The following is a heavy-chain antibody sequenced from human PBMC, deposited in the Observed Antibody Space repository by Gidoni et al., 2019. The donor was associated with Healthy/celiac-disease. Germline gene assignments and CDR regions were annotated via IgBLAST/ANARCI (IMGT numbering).Heavy chain of an antibody. D-gene: IGHD6-13*01. V-gene: IGHV3-30-3*01. CDR2: ISYDGSNK. CDR1: GFTFSSYA. CDR3: AREWGGSIAAAGYFDY. Sequence: QVQLVESGGGVVQPGRSLRLSCAASGFTFSSYAMHWVRPAPGKGLEWVAVISYDGSNKYYADSVKGRFTISRDNSKNTLYLQMNSRRAEDTAVYYCAREWGGSIAAAGYFDYWGQGTLVTVSS. J-gene: IGHJ4*02.